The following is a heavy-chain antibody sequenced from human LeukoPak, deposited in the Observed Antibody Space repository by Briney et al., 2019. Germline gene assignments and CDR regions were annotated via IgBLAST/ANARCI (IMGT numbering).Heavy chain of an antibody. CDR2: ISRSGDST. J-gene: IGHJ4*02. V-gene: IGHV3-23*01. CDR3: ARNRPAGYDYDYGFELRH. CDR1: GFSFSNYG. Sequence: GGSLRLSCAASGFSFSNYGMNWVRQAPGKGLEWVSGISRSGDSTYYAASVKGRFTISSDNSENTLFLQMNSLRADDTAVYFCARNRPAGYDYDYGFELRHWGQGTLVTVSS. D-gene: IGHD4/OR15-4a*01.